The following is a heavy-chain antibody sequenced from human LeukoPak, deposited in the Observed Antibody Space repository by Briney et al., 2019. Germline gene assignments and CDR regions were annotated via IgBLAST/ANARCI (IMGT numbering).Heavy chain of an antibody. CDR3: ARAPLGSFWFDP. Sequence: SETLSLTCTVSGGSISNYYWNWIRQPPGKGLEWIGYIYSSGTTNHNPSLKSRVTISVDTSKNQFSLKLNSVTAADTAVYYCARAPLGSFWFDPWGQGTLVTVSS. CDR1: GGSISNYY. D-gene: IGHD2-15*01. CDR2: IYSSGTT. V-gene: IGHV4-59*01. J-gene: IGHJ5*02.